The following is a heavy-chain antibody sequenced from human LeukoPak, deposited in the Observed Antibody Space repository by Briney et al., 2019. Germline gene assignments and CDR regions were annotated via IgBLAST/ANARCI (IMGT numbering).Heavy chain of an antibody. Sequence: RASETLSLTCTVSGYSISSGYYWGWIRQPPGKGLEWIGSIYHSGSTYYNPSLKSRVTISLDTSKNQFSLMLSSVTAADTAVYYCARGIAAAPFDYWGQGTLVTVSS. J-gene: IGHJ4*02. CDR1: GYSISSGYY. V-gene: IGHV4-38-2*02. CDR3: ARGIAAAPFDY. CDR2: IYHSGST. D-gene: IGHD6-13*01.